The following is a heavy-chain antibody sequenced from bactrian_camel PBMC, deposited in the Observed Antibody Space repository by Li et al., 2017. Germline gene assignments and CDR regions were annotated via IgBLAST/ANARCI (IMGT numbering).Heavy chain of an antibody. CDR2: INSGGGAT. Sequence: VQLVESGGGLVQPGGSLRLSCVASGFTFRNYAMNWVRQLPEKGLEWVAGINSGGGATLYSPSVEGRFTISRDNVKNTLYLQLDSLNTEDTAMYYCAKDPKMYGGSWLSPDIDHWGQGTQVTVS. J-gene: IGHJ4*01. V-gene: IGHV3S42*01. D-gene: IGHD6*01. CDR1: GFTFRNYA. CDR3: AKDPKMYGGSWLSPDIDH.